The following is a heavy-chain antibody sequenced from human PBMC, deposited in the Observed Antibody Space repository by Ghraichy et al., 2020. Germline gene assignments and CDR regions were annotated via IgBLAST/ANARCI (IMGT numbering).Heavy chain of an antibody. CDR1: GGSISSSSYY. V-gene: IGHV4-39*01. CDR3: ARHGGYSSGWPRRGRDAFDI. J-gene: IGHJ3*02. CDR2: IYYSGST. Sequence: SETLSLTCTVSGGSISSSSYYWGWIRQPPGKGLEWIGSIYYSGSTYYNPSLKSRVTISVDTSKNQFSLKLSSVTAADTAVYYCARHGGYSSGWPRRGRDAFDIWGQGTIVTVSS. D-gene: IGHD6-19*01.